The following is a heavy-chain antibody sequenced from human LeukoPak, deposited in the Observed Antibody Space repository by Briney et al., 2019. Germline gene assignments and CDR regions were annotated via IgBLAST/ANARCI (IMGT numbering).Heavy chain of an antibody. V-gene: IGHV3-48*03. CDR1: GFTFNIYE. D-gene: IGHD5/OR15-5a*01. J-gene: IGHJ6*02. CDR2: ITTSGTTT. CDR3: ARRSTMTYYAMDV. Sequence: PGGSLRLSCAASGFTFNIYEMNWVRQAPGKGLEWVSYITTSGTTTYYADSVKGRFTISRDNARNSLYPQMNSLRAEDTAVYYCARRSTMTYYAMDVWGQGTTVTVSS.